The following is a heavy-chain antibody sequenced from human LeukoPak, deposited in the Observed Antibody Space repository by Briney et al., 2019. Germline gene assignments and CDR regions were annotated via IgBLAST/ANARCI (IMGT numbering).Heavy chain of an antibody. J-gene: IGHJ4*02. V-gene: IGHV1-2*02. CDR2: INPNSGGT. CDR3: ARDGGVPPLDY. Sequence: ASVKVSCKASGYTLSTYGINWVRQAPGQGLEWMGWINPNSGGTNYAQKFQGRVTMTRDTSISTAYMELSRLRSDDTAVYYCARDGGVPPLDYWGQGTLVTVSS. CDR1: GYTLSTYG. D-gene: IGHD1-1*01.